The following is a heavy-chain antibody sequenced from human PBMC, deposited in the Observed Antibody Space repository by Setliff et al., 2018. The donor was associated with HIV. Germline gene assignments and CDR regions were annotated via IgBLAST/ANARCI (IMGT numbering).Heavy chain of an antibody. CDR1: GFIFSSYE. J-gene: IGHJ1*01. Sequence: PGGSLRLSCAASGFIFSSYEMNWVRQPPGKGLEWIGSVFYSGGSYYTPSLKGRVTISVDTSKNQFFLKLSSVNAADTAVYYCARHCSGGTCYGPDAENFLHWGQGTLVTVSS. D-gene: IGHD2-15*01. CDR2: VFYSGGS. V-gene: IGHV4-39*01. CDR3: ARHCSGGTCYGPDAENFLH.